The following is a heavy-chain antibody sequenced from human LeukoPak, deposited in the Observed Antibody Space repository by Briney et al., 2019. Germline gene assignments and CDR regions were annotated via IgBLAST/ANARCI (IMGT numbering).Heavy chain of an antibody. J-gene: IGHJ6*03. V-gene: IGHV3-20*04. CDR1: GFTFDDYG. Sequence: GXSLRLSCAASGFTFDDYGMSWVRQAPGKGLEWVSGINWNGGSTVYADSVKGRFTISRDNAKNSLYLQMKSLRAEDTALYYCARVRSYDSSGYYKRWYYYIDVWGKGTTVTVSS. D-gene: IGHD3-22*01. CDR3: ARVRSYDSSGYYKRWYYYIDV. CDR2: INWNGGST.